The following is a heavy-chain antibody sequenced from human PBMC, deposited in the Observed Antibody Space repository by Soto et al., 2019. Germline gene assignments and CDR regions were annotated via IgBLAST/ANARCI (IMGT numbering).Heavy chain of an antibody. J-gene: IGHJ3*01. CDR3: ARISALGQAAFDL. V-gene: IGHV3-64*01. Sequence: EVQLVESGGGLVQPGGSLRLSCAASGFTLSIYSMHWVRQAPGKGLEFVSAIHYDGVSTFYANSVKGRFTISRDTSKHTLYLQMGSLSAEDMAVYYCARISALGQAAFDLWGQGTMVTVSS. CDR2: IHYDGVST. CDR1: GFTLSIYS.